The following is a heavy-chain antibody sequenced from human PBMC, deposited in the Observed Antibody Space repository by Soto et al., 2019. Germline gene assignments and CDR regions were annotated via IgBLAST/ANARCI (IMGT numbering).Heavy chain of an antibody. V-gene: IGHV1-69*13. CDR1: GGTFSSYA. J-gene: IGHJ6*02. CDR2: IIPIFGTA. D-gene: IGHD3-10*01. Sequence: ASVKVSCKASGGTFSSYAISWVRQAPGQGLEWMGGIIPIFGTANYAQKFQGRVTITADESTSTAYMELSSLRSEDTAVYYCARDRIGTMVRGVTPNYYYGMDVWGQGTTVTV. CDR3: ARDRIGTMVRGVTPNYYYGMDV.